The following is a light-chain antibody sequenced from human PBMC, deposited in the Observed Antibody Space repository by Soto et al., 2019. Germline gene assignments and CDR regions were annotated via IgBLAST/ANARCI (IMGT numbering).Light chain of an antibody. CDR3: HSYNSSLSAL. CDR1: SSNIGAGYD. Sequence: QSVLTQPPSVSGAPGQRVTISCTGSSSNIGAGYDVHWYQQLPGTAPKLLIYGNSNRPSGVPERFSGSKSGTSASLAITVLEADDEADYYCHSYNSSLSALFGGGTKVTVL. CDR2: GNS. J-gene: IGLJ2*01. V-gene: IGLV1-40*01.